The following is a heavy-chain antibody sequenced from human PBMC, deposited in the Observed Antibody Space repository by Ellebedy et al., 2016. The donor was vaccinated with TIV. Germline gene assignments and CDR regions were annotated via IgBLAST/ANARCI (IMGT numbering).Heavy chain of an antibody. CDR1: GYSFTSYW. CDR2: IHPGDSDT. CDR3: ARSPGYCTNGVCYDY. V-gene: IGHV5-51*01. Sequence: GESLKISCTGSGYSFTSYWIGWVRQLPGNVLECIGIIHPGDSDTRYSPSFQGQVTISVDKSISTAYLQWGSLKASDTAMIYCARSPGYCTNGVCYDYWGLGTLVTVSS. J-gene: IGHJ4*02. D-gene: IGHD2-8*01.